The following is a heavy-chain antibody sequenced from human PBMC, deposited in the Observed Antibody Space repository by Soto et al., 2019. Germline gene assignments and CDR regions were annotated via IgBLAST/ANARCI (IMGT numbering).Heavy chain of an antibody. CDR1: GFTFSSYS. D-gene: IGHD3-10*01. CDR3: ANQGGFSHRGVRGVIKGKDAFDI. Sequence: EVQLVESGGGLVKPGGSLRLSCAASGFTFSSYSMNWVRQAPGKGLEWVSSISSSSSYIYYADSVKGRFTISRDNAKNSLYLQMNSLRAEDTAVYYCANQGGFSHRGVRGVIKGKDAFDIWGQGTMVTVSS. CDR2: ISSSSSYI. J-gene: IGHJ3*02. V-gene: IGHV3-21*01.